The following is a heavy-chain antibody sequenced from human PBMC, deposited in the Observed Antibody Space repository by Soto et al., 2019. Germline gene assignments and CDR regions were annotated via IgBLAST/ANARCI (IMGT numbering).Heavy chain of an antibody. V-gene: IGHV6-1*01. D-gene: IGHD1-26*01. CDR1: GDSVSNNRAT. Sequence: SQTLSLTCAISGDSVSNNRATWNWIRQSPSGGLEWLGRTYYRSKWISDYAMSVKSRISINPDTSKNLISLHLNSVTPEDTAVYYCARDPTDFNSGFDFWGPGTTGTVSS. CDR2: TYYRSKWIS. CDR3: ARDPTDFNSGFDF. J-gene: IGHJ4*01.